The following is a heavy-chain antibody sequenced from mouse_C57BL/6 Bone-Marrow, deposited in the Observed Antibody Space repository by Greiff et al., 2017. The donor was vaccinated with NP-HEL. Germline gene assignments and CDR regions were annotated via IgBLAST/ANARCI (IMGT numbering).Heavy chain of an antibody. CDR2: IHPNSGST. V-gene: IGHV1-64*01. J-gene: IGHJ2*01. CDR3: GGCYFDY. CDR1: GYTFTEYT. D-gene: IGHD3-2*02. Sequence: VQLQQSGAELVKPGASVKLSCKASGYTFTEYTIHWVKQRSGQGLEWIGMIHPNSGSTNYNEKFKSKATLTVDKSSSTAYMQLSSLTSEDSAVYYCGGCYFDYWGQGTTLTVSS.